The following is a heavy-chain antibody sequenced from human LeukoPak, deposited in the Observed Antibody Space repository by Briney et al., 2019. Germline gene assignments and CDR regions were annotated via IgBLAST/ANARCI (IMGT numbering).Heavy chain of an antibody. CDR2: ISSSSSYI. V-gene: IGHV3-21*01. CDR1: GFTFTTYT. J-gene: IGHJ4*02. CDR3: ARGVATFGY. D-gene: IGHD2-15*01. Sequence: GGSLRLSCAASGFTFTTYTISWVRQAPGKGLEWVSSISSSSSYIYYADSVKGRFTISRDNAKNSLYLQMNSLRAEDTAVYYCARGVATFGYWGQGTLVTVSS.